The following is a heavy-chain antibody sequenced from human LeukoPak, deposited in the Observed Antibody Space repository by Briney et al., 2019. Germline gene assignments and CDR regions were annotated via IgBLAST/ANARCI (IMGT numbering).Heavy chain of an antibody. CDR1: GFTFSTYW. D-gene: IGHD4-11*01. CDR3: ARDLQADY. Sequence: GGSLRLSCAASGFTFSTYWMHWVRQAPGEGLVWVSRISGDGSTTNYADSVKGRFTISRDNAKNTLYLQMNSLRAEDTAVYYCARDLQADYWGQGTPVTVSS. V-gene: IGHV3-74*01. J-gene: IGHJ4*02. CDR2: ISGDGSTT.